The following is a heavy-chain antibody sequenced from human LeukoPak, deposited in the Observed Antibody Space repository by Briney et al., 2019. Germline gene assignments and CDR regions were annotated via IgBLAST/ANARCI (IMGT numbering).Heavy chain of an antibody. CDR2: ISYDGSNK. Sequence: PGRSLRLSCAASGFTFSSYAMHWVRQAPGKGLEWVAVISYDGSNKYYADSVKGRFTISRDNSKNTLYLQMNSLRAEDTAVYYCARDSGGEQQLPWYYFDYWGQGTLVTVSP. D-gene: IGHD6-13*01. CDR3: ARDSGGEQQLPWYYFDY. CDR1: GFTFSSYA. V-gene: IGHV3-30-3*01. J-gene: IGHJ4*02.